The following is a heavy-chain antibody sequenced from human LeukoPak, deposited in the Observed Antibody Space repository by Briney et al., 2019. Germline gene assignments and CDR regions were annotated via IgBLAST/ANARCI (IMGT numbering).Heavy chain of an antibody. CDR1: GYTFTSYG. D-gene: IGHD1-26*01. CDR3: ARDCRVGAPGYYYGMDV. J-gene: IGHJ6*02. Sequence: ASVKASCKASGYTFTSYGISWVRQAPGQGLEWMGWISAYNGNTNYAQKLQGRVTMTTDTSTSTAYMELRSLRSDDTAVYYCARDCRVGAPGYYYGMDVWGQGTTVTVSS. CDR2: ISAYNGNT. V-gene: IGHV1-18*01.